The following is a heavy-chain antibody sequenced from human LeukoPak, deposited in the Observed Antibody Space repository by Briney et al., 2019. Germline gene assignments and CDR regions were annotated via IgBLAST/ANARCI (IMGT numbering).Heavy chain of an antibody. V-gene: IGHV3-66*01. CDR3: ARMAGQQLLDY. D-gene: IGHD5-18*01. J-gene: IGHJ4*02. CDR2: IYSGGST. CDR1: GFTVSSNY. Sequence: PGGSLRLSCAASGFTVSSNYMSWVRQAPGKGLEWVSVIYSGGSTYYADSVKGRFTISRDNSKNTLYLQMNSLRAEDTAVYYCARMAGQQLLDYWGQGTLVTVSS.